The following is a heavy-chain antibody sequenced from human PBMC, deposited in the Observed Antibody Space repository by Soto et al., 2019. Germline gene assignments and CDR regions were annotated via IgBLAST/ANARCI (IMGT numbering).Heavy chain of an antibody. CDR2: IIPIFGTA. CDR1: GGTLSSYA. V-gene: IGHV1-69*12. CDR3: ARLLHGYSPVFDY. J-gene: IGHJ4*02. D-gene: IGHD5-18*01. Sequence: QVQLVQSGAEVKKPGSSVKVSCKASGGTLSSYAIRWVRQAPGQGLEWMGGIIPIFGTANYAQKFQGRVTITADESTSTAYMELSSLRSEDTAVYYCARLLHGYSPVFDYWGQGTLVSVSS.